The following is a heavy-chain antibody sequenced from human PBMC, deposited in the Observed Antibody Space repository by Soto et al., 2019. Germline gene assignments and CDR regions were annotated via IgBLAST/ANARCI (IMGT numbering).Heavy chain of an antibody. CDR3: AKDSTVTTSLYFYYYGFDV. Sequence: VHLLESGGGLVQPGGSLRLACTASGFTFNHYAMSWVRQAPGKGLEWVSAVSGRGGSTKYADSVKGRFITSRDNSNSTLYLQMDSLRGEDTAVYYCAKDSTVTTSLYFYYYGFDVWGQGTKVTVSS. D-gene: IGHD4-17*01. CDR2: VSGRGGST. CDR1: GFTFNHYA. V-gene: IGHV3-23*01. J-gene: IGHJ6*02.